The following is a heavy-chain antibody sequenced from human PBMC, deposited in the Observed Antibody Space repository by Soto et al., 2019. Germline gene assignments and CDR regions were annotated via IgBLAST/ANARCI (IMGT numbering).Heavy chain of an antibody. D-gene: IGHD2-21*02. CDR3: AHGAQTTVETAIPFYY. J-gene: IGHJ4*01. CDR1: GGSFSGYY. Sequence: SETLSLTCAVYGGSFSGYYWSWIRQPPGKGLEWIGEINDSGSTNYNPSLKSRVTISVDTSKRQFSLKLSSVTAADTAVYYCAHGAQTTVETAIPFYYLCHGTLVTVSS. CDR2: INDSGST. V-gene: IGHV4-34*01.